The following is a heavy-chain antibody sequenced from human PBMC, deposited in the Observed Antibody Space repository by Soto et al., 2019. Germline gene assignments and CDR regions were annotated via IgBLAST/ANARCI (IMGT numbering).Heavy chain of an antibody. J-gene: IGHJ6*02. Sequence: ASVKVSCKASGYTFTGYYMHWVRQAPGQGLEWMGWINPNSGGTNYAQKFQGWVTMTRDTSISTAYMELSRLRSDDTAVYYCARAGEWFGGTIGYYYGMDVWGQGTTVTVSS. CDR3: ARAGEWFGGTIGYYYGMDV. V-gene: IGHV1-2*04. CDR1: GYTFTGYY. D-gene: IGHD3-10*01. CDR2: INPNSGGT.